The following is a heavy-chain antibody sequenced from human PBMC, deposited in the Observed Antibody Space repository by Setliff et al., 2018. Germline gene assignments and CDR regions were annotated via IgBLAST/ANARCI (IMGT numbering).Heavy chain of an antibody. CDR2: INHSGST. V-gene: IGHV4-34*01. CDR1: GGSFSGYY. D-gene: IGHD3-3*01. Sequence: PSETLSLTCAVYGGSFSGYYWGWIRQSPGKGLEWIGEINHSGSTNYNPSLKSRLTISVDASTNQFSLKLYSVTAADTAVYYCRYWSGYYNNDYWGQGTLVTVSS. J-gene: IGHJ4*02. CDR3: RYWSGYYNNDY.